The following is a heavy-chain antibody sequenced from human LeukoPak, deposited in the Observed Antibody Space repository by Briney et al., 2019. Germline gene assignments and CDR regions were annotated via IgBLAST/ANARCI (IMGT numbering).Heavy chain of an antibody. CDR3: ARWDCGGDCRYENNWFDP. CDR1: GYSFSTHW. V-gene: IGHV5-51*01. J-gene: IGHJ5*02. CDR2: IYPGDSDT. Sequence: GESLKISCKGSGYSFSTHWIGWVRQMPGKGLEWMGIIYPGDSDTRYSPSFQGQVTISADKSISTAYLQWSSLKASDTAMYYCARWDCGGDCRYENNWFDPWGQGTLVTVSS. D-gene: IGHD2-21*02.